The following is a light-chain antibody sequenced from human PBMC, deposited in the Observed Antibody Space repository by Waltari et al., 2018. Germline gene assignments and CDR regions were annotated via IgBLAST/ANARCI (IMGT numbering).Light chain of an antibody. CDR1: QNIRNS. CDR2: LAS. Sequence: EIVMTQSPATLSVSPGERATPSCRASQNIRNSLPWYQQKPGQAPRLLISLASTRATGIPARFSGSGSGTQFSLTISSLQHEDFAIYYCQHHSTWPPTFGPGTRV. V-gene: IGKV3D-15*01. CDR3: QHHSTWPPT. J-gene: IGKJ1*01.